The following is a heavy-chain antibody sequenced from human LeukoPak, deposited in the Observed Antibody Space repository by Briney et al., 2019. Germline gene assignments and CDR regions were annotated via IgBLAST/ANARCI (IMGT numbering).Heavy chain of an antibody. J-gene: IGHJ3*02. CDR1: GLTVNNSY. V-gene: IGHV3-53*05. Sequence: GGSLRLSCAVSGLTVNNSYINWIRQAPGKGLEWVSVLYRGGKTYYADSVKGRFTISRDNSKNTVSLQMNSLRTEDTAVYYCASDLGYCSGRSCLGDDAFDIWGQGTMVTVSS. D-gene: IGHD2-15*01. CDR3: ASDLGYCSGRSCLGDDAFDI. CDR2: LYRGGKT.